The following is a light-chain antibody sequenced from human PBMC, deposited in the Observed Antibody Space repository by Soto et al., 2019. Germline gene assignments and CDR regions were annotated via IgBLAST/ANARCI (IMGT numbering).Light chain of an antibody. Sequence: EIVLTQSPGTLSLSPGERATLSCRASQSLTRSNLAWYQQKPGQAPRLLIYGASSRATGIPDRFSGSGSGTDFTLTISRLESEDFAVYYCQQYDSSPDTFGQGTKVEIK. CDR2: GAS. CDR3: QQYDSSPDT. CDR1: QSLTRSN. J-gene: IGKJ2*01. V-gene: IGKV3-20*01.